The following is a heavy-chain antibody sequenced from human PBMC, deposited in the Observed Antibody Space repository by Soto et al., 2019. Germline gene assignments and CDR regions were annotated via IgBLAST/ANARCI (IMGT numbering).Heavy chain of an antibody. CDR2: IKQDGSEK. Sequence: GGSLRLSCAASGFTFSSYWMSWVRQAPGKGLEWVANIKQDGSEKYYVDSVKGRFTISRDNAKNSLYLQMNSLRAEDTAVYYCARVLFEEWELRQALVPRGQATLAT. D-gene: IGHD1-26*01. V-gene: IGHV3-7*03. CDR3: ARVLFEEWELRQALVP. CDR1: GFTFSSYW. J-gene: IGHJ4*02.